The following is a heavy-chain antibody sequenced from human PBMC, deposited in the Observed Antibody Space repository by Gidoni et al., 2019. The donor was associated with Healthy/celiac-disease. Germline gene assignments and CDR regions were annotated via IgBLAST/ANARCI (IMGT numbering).Heavy chain of an antibody. Sequence: QVQLQESGPGLVKPSQTMSLTCTVSGGSISSGSYYWSWIRQPAGKGLEWIGRIYTSGSTNYNPSLKSRVTISVDTSKSQFSLKLSSVTAADTAVYYCARDGYNLYYYYGMDVWGQGTTVTVSS. CDR2: IYTSGST. D-gene: IGHD5-12*01. CDR3: ARDGYNLYYYYGMDV. V-gene: IGHV4-61*02. CDR1: GGSISSGSYY. J-gene: IGHJ6*02.